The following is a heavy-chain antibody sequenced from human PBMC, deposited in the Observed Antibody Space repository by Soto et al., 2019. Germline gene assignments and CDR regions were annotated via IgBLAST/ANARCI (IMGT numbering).Heavy chain of an antibody. CDR2: IYPNDSDN. V-gene: IGHV5-51*01. J-gene: IGHJ4*02. D-gene: IGHD5-18*01. CDR1: CYTFTIYW. Sequence: PGESLKISCQASCYTFTIYWIAWVRQMPGQGLELMGIIYPNDSDNRYSPSFQGQVTVSADKSITTAYLQWRGLRASDTATYYCARGGVDTRTFDYWGQGTLVTVSS. CDR3: ARGGVDTRTFDY.